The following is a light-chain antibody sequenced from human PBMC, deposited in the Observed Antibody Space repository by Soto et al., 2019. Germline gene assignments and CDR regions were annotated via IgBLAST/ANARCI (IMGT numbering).Light chain of an antibody. J-gene: IGKJ2*01. Sequence: EIVMTQSPEFLSVSLGETATINCKSTQTVLNDTDSRNYLSWFQQKPGQPPKLLISWASTRESGVPARFIGSGSDTDFTLTISDLQAEDVAVYYCQQYYGTPPTFGQGSKLDIK. CDR3: QQYYGTPPT. V-gene: IGKV4-1*01. CDR2: WAS. CDR1: QTVLNDTDSRNY.